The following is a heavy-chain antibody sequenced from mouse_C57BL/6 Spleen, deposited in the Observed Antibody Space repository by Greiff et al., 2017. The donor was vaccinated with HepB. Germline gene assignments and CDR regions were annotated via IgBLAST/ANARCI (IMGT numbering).Heavy chain of an antibody. J-gene: IGHJ2*01. CDR2: IDPEDGET. Sequence: VQLQQSGAELVKPGASVKLSCTASGFNIKDYYMHWVKQRTEQGLEWIGRIDPEDGETKYAPKFQGKATITADTSSNTAYLQLSSLTSEDTAVYYCARDDYDGEYYFDYWGQGTTLTVSS. V-gene: IGHV14-2*01. CDR3: ARDDYDGEYYFDY. D-gene: IGHD2-4*01. CDR1: GFNIKDYY.